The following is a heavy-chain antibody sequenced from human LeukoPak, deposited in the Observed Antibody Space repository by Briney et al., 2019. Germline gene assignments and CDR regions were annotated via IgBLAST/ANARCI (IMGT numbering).Heavy chain of an antibody. V-gene: IGHV1-46*01. CDR3: AGVSALSRSTRIKYYFDY. Sequence: ASVKVSCKASGYTFTSYYMHWVRQAPGQGLEWMGIINPSGGSTSYAQKFQGRVTMTRDTSTSTVYMELSSLRSEDTAVYYCAGVSALSRSTRIKYYFDYWGQGTLVTVSS. D-gene: IGHD5-12*01. CDR2: INPSGGST. J-gene: IGHJ4*02. CDR1: GYTFTSYY.